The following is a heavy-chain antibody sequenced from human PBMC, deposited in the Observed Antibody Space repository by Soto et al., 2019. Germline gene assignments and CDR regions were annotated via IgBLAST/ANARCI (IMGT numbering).Heavy chain of an antibody. CDR2: VNHSGTT. V-gene: IGHV4-34*01. CDR3: ARGIGYCSSINCYSSGRLRFDS. Sequence: QVQLQQWGAGLLKPSETLSLTCAVYGGSFTGYYWTWIRQSPEKGLEWIGEVNHSGTTYYNPSRRTRVAISVQRPKNQFSLKMSSVTDADTAVYYCARGIGYCSSINCYSSGRLRFDSGGQGTLVTVSS. J-gene: IGHJ4*02. CDR1: GGSFTGYY. D-gene: IGHD2-2*01.